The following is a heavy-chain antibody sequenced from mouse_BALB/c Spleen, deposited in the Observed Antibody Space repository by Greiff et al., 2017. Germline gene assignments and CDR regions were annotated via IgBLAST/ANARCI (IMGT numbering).Heavy chain of an antibody. CDR2: IDPANGNT. Sequence: EVQLQQSGAELVKPGASVKLSCTASGFNIKDTYMHWVQQRPEQGLEWIGMIDPANGNTKYDPKFQGKATITADTSSNTAYLQRRSLTSEDTAVYYSASPAYVNYGGMDYWGQGTSVTVSS. CDR3: ASPAYVNYGGMDY. J-gene: IGHJ4*01. CDR1: GFNIKDTY. V-gene: IGHV14-3*02. D-gene: IGHD2-1*01.